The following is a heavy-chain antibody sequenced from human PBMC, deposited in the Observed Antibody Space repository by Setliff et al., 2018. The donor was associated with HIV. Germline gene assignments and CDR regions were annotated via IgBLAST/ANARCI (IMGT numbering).Heavy chain of an antibody. V-gene: IGHV4-38-2*02. CDR2: IYHTGST. CDR1: GYSISSDYY. J-gene: IGHJ2*01. D-gene: IGHD3-10*01. Sequence: PSETLSLTCTVSGYSISSDYYWGWIRQPPGKGLEWIGSIYHTGSTSYNPSLKSRVTISVDTSKNQFSLTLTSVAAADTAVYYYATPPIAGVRGYPQGWYFDLWGRGTLVTVSS. CDR3: ATPPIAGVRGYPQGWYFDL.